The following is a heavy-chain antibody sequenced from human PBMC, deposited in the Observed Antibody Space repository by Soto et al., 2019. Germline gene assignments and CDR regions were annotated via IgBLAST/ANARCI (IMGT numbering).Heavy chain of an antibody. CDR3: AREHGSGWQYYFDY. CDR1: GGSISSYY. Sequence: QVQLQESGPGLVKPSETLSLTCTVSGGSISSYYWSWIRQPPGKGLEWIGYIYYSGSTNYKPSLKSRVTISVDTSKNQFSMKLSSVTAADTAVYYCAREHGSGWQYYFDYWGQGTLVTVSS. D-gene: IGHD6-19*01. J-gene: IGHJ4*02. CDR2: IYYSGST. V-gene: IGHV4-59*01.